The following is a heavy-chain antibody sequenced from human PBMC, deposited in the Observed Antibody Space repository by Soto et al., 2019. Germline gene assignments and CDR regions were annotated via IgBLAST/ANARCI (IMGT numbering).Heavy chain of an antibody. J-gene: IGHJ4*02. V-gene: IGHV3-9*01. CDR3: VKSKFSSSWKGALDY. CDR1: GFTFDNYA. Sequence: VQLVESGGALVETGRSLRLSCTASGFTFDNYAMYRVRQRPGKGLEWVSSITWDRGNLAYAASVKSRFTISREDAKKSLFLEMNDLRVEDTAVYHCVKSKFSSSWKGALDYWGQGTLVSVSS. D-gene: IGHD6-13*01. CDR2: ITWDRGNL.